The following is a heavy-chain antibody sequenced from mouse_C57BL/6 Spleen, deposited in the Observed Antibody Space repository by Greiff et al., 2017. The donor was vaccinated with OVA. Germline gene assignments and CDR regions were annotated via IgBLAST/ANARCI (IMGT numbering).Heavy chain of an antibody. D-gene: IGHD2-1*01. CDR3: TRSVYYDNYGFSWFAY. CDR1: GYTFTDYD. J-gene: IGHJ3*01. Sequence: QVQLQQSGAELVRPGASVTLSCKASGYTFTDYDMHWVQQTPVHGLEWIGAIDPETGGNAYNQQFKGKAIMTADKSYSTAYMVLRILTSVDSAVYYCTRSVYYDNYGFSWFAYWGQGTLVTVSS. CDR2: IDPETGGN. V-gene: IGHV1-15*01.